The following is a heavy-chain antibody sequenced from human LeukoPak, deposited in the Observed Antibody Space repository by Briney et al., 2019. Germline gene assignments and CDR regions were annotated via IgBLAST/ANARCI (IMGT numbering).Heavy chain of an antibody. CDR2: ISYDGSNK. V-gene: IGHV3-30*01. CDR3: ARDRPTYYDSWSGYENWFDP. J-gene: IGHJ5*02. CDR1: GFTFSSYA. D-gene: IGHD3-3*01. Sequence: GRSLRLSCAASGFTFSSYAMHWVRQAPGKGPEWVAVISYDGSNKYYADSVKGRFTISRDNSKNTLYLQMNSLRAEDTAVYYCARDRPTYYDSWSGYENWFDPWGQGTLVTVSS.